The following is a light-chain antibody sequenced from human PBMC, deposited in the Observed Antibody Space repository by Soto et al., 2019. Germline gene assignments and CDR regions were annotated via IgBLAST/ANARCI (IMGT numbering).Light chain of an antibody. J-gene: IGLJ3*02. CDR3: AAWDDSLSGVV. V-gene: IGLV1-47*02. Sequence: QSVVPQPPPASGTPGQRVTISCSGKSSNIGSNYVYWYQQLPGTAPKLLIYSNNQRPSGVPDRFSGSKSGTSASLAISGLRSEDEANYYCAAWDDSLSGVVFGGGTKVTVL. CDR2: SNN. CDR1: SSNIGSNY.